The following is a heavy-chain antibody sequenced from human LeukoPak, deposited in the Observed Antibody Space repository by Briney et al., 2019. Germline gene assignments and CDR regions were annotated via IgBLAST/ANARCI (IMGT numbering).Heavy chain of an antibody. Sequence: SETLSLTCTVSGGSISSGSYYWSWIRQPAGKGLEWIGRIYTSGSTNYNPSLKSRVTISVDTSKNQFSLKLSSVTAADTAVYYCARSIAAAGTFATTFDPWGQGTLVTVSS. CDR2: IYTSGST. J-gene: IGHJ5*02. V-gene: IGHV4-61*02. CDR1: GGSISSGSYY. D-gene: IGHD6-13*01. CDR3: ARSIAAAGTFATTFDP.